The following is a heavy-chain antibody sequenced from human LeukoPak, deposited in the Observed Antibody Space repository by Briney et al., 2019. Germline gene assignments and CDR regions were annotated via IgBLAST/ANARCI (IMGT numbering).Heavy chain of an antibody. CDR1: GITFSRHW. V-gene: IGHV3-7*01. D-gene: IGHD3-9*01. Sequence: QTGGSLRLSCVASGITFSRHWMKWVRQAPWKGLEWVANIKQDGSEKFYVDSVKGRFTISRDNAKNSLYLQMTSLRPEDTALYYCAGGTGWLIDSWGQGTLVTVSS. J-gene: IGHJ4*02. CDR2: IKQDGSEK. CDR3: AGGTGWLIDS.